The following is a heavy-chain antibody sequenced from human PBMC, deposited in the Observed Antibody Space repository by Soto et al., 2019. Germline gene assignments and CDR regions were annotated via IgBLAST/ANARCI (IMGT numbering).Heavy chain of an antibody. D-gene: IGHD3-22*01. CDR2: ILHIGST. CDR3: ASGFDSDGLYNGGHP. V-gene: IGHV4-4*02. J-gene: IGHJ5*02. Sequence: VQLQESGPGLVKPSGTLSLTCTVSGGSISTTNWWSWVRQSPGKGLEWIGEILHIGSTNYNPSLQSRVTISIDKSKNQFSLRLSSVTDADKAVYYCASGFDSDGLYNGGHPWGQGTLVSVAS. CDR1: GGSISTTNW.